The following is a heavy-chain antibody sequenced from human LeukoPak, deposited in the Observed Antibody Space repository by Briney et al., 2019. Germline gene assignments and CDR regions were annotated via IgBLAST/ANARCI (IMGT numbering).Heavy chain of an antibody. CDR2: ISGSGGST. V-gene: IGHV3-23*01. CDR3: AKDLDCSSTSCLPDY. D-gene: IGHD2-2*01. Sequence: GGSLRLSCAASGFTFSSYAMSWVRQAPGKGLEWVSAISGSGGSTYYADSVKGRFTISRDSSKNTLYLQMNSLRAEDTAVYYCAKDLDCSSTSCLPDYWGQGTLVTVSS. J-gene: IGHJ4*02. CDR1: GFTFSSYA.